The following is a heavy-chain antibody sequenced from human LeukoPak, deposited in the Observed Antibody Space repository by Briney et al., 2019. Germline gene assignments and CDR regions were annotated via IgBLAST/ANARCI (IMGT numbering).Heavy chain of an antibody. Sequence: SETLSLTCTVSGGSISSYYWSWIRQPPGKGREGLGYIYYSGSTNYNPSLKSRVTISVDTSKNQFSLKLSSVTAADTAVYYCARAIFGVVIIPPPYYMDVWGKGTTVTVSS. CDR2: IYYSGST. CDR1: GGSISSYY. CDR3: ARAIFGVVIIPPPYYMDV. D-gene: IGHD3-3*01. J-gene: IGHJ6*03. V-gene: IGHV4-59*01.